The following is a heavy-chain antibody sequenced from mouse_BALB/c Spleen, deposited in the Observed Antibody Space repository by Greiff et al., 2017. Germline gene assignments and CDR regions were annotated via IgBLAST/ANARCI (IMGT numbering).Heavy chain of an antibody. V-gene: IGHV5-17*02. CDR2: ISSGSSTI. CDR1: GFTFSSFG. CDR3: ARGAMDY. J-gene: IGHJ4*01. Sequence: EVKVVESGGGLVQPGGSRKLSCAASGFTFSSFGMHWVRQAPEKGLEWVAYISSGSSTIYYADTVKGRFTISRDNPKNTLFLQMTSLRSEDTAMYYCARGAMDYWGQGTSVTVSS.